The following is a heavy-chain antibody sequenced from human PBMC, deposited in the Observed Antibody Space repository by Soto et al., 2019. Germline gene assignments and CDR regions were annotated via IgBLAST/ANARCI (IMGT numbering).Heavy chain of an antibody. D-gene: IGHD3-9*01. V-gene: IGHV1-69*02. CDR1: GGTFSSYT. J-gene: IGHJ5*02. CDR3: ARGGRYYDILTGYYNEKNWFDP. CDR2: IVPILGIA. Sequence: GASVKVSFKASGGTFSSYTISWVRQAPGQGLEWMGRIVPILGIANYAQKFQGRVTITADKSTSTAYMELSSLRSEDTAVYYCARGGRYYDILTGYYNEKNWFDPWGQGTLVTVSS.